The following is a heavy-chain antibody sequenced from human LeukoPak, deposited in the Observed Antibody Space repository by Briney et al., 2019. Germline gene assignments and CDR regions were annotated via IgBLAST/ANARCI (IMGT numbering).Heavy chain of an antibody. J-gene: IGHJ4*02. Sequence: GGSLRLSCAASGFTFSSYAMSWVRQAPGKWLEWVSAISGSGGSTYYADSVKGRFTISRDNSKNALYLQMNSLRAEDTAVYYCAKDAEPGTMIVVGTFDYWGQGTLVTVSS. D-gene: IGHD3-22*01. CDR1: GFTFSSYA. CDR2: ISGSGGST. CDR3: AKDAEPGTMIVVGTFDY. V-gene: IGHV3-23*01.